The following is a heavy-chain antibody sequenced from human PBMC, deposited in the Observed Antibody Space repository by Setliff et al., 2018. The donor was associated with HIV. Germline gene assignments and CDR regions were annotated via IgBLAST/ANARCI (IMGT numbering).Heavy chain of an antibody. CDR3: ARVMIGYSGYDAFDY. Sequence: GGSLRLSCAASGFTFSDYYMSWIRQAPGKGLEWVSYITGSSSYTNYADSVKGRFTISRDNAKNSLYLQMNSPRAEDTAVYYCARVMIGYSGYDAFDYWGQGTLVTVSS. V-gene: IGHV3-11*05. J-gene: IGHJ4*02. CDR2: ITGSSSYT. D-gene: IGHD5-12*01. CDR1: GFTFSDYY.